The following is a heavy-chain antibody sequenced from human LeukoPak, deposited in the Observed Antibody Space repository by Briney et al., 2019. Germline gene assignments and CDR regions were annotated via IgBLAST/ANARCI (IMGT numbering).Heavy chain of an antibody. CDR3: ARVPLANSGWYLPLDY. D-gene: IGHD6-19*01. J-gene: IGHJ4*02. V-gene: IGHV3-30*03. CDR1: GFTFSTYG. Sequence: PGRSLRLSCAASGFTFSTYGMHWVRQAPGKGLEWVAFISHDGSNKDFADSVKGRITISRDNSKNMLYLQMNSLRSEDTAVYYCARVPLANSGWYLPLDYWGQGTLVTVSS. CDR2: ISHDGSNK.